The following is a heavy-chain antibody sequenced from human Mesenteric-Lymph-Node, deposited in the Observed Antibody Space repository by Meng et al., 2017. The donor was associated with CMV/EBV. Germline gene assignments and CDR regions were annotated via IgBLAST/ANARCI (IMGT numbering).Heavy chain of an antibody. Sequence: SGGTFSSDAISWVRQAPGQGLEWMGRIIPILNIANYAQKFQGRVTIIADKSTNTAYMELSSLRSEDTAVYYCARDSVGGYSYGLDYWGQGTLVTVSS. CDR1: GGTFSSDA. V-gene: IGHV1-69*04. D-gene: IGHD5-18*01. J-gene: IGHJ4*02. CDR3: ARDSVGGYSYGLDY. CDR2: IIPILNIA.